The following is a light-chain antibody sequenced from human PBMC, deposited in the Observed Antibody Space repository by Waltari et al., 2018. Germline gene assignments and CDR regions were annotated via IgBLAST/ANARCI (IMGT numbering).Light chain of an antibody. CDR3: QAWDSGSYVV. J-gene: IGLJ2*01. V-gene: IGLV3-1*01. CDR1: NVESKF. CDR2: QDN. Sequence: SYALTQPPALSVSPGETATITCSGENVESKFVYWYQQKAGQSPVLVVFQDNKRPSGLPERFSGSNSGNTATLIISGSQAMDEADYYCQAWDSGSYVVFGGGTKLTVL.